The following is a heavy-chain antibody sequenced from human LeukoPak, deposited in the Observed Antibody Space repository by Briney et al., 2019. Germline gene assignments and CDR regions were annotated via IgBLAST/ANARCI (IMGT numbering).Heavy chain of an antibody. CDR3: AKIPQVATVAVPNFDH. J-gene: IGHJ4*02. CDR2: ISAYNGNT. D-gene: IGHD6-19*01. CDR1: VYTFTGYY. V-gene: IGHV1-18*04. Sequence: ASVKVSCKASVYTFTGYYMHWVRQAPGQGLEWRGWISAYNGNTNYAQKLQGRVTMTTDTSTSTAYMELRSLRSDDTAVYYCAKIPQVATVAVPNFDHWGQGTLVTVSS.